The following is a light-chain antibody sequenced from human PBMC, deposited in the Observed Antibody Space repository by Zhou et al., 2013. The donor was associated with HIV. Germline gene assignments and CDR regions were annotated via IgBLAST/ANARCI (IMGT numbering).Light chain of an antibody. Sequence: DIQMTQSPSSLSASVGDRVTITCRASQSISSYLNWYQQRPGGAPKLLIYAASTSQSGVPSRFSGSRSGTEFSLTISGLQPDDFAIYYCQQSYTTPWTFGQGTKVEI. CDR3: QQSYTTPWT. CDR2: AAS. V-gene: IGKV1-39*01. CDR1: QSISSY. J-gene: IGKJ1*01.